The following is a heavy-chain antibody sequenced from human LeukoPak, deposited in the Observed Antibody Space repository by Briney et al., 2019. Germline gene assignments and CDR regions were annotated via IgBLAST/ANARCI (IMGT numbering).Heavy chain of an antibody. Sequence: GGSLRLSCAASGFTFSNYGMTWVRQAPGKGLEWVSGLGSGGGTFYADSVKGRFTISKDTSKNTLYLQMDSLRAEDTAVYYCAKAGPYYFDYWGQGTLVTVSS. V-gene: IGHV3-23*01. CDR1: GFTFSNYG. J-gene: IGHJ4*02. CDR2: LGSGGGT. CDR3: AKAGPYYFDY.